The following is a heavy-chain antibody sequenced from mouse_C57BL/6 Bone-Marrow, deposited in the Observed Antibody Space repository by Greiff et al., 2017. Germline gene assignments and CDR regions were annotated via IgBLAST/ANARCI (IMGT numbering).Heavy chain of an antibody. CDR1: GYTFTSYW. Sequence: QVQLKQSGAELVKPGASVKLSCKASGYTFTSYWMQWVKQRPGQGLEWIGEIDPSDSYTNYNQKLKGKATLTVDTSSSTAYMQLSSLTSEDSAVYYCARSYGTKPYFDYWGQGTTLTVSS. D-gene: IGHD1-1*01. V-gene: IGHV1-50*01. CDR3: ARSYGTKPYFDY. J-gene: IGHJ2*01. CDR2: IDPSDSYT.